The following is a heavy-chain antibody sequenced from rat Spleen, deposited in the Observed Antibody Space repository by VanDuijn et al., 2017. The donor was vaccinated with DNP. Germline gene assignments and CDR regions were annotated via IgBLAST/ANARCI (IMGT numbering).Heavy chain of an antibody. J-gene: IGHJ2*01. V-gene: IGHV5-25*01. Sequence: EVQLVESGGGLVQPGRSLKLSCAASGFTFSNYDMAWVRQAPTKGLEWVATISTSGVTTFYRDSVKGRFIVSRDNAKSTLNLHMDSLRSEDTATYYCATHAEIVMPFDYWGQGVMVTVSS. CDR3: ATHAEIVMPFDY. CDR2: ISTSGVTT. CDR1: GFTFSNYD. D-gene: IGHD1-12*01.